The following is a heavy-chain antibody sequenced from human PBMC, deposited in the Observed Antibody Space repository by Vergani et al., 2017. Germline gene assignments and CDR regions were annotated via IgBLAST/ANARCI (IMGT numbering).Heavy chain of an antibody. V-gene: IGHV4-39*07. CDR2: IYYSGST. Sequence: QLQLQESGPGLVKPSQTLSLTCTVSGGSISSGSYYWGWIRQPPGKGLEWIGSIYYSGSTYYNPSLKSRVTISVDTSKNQFSLKLSSVTAADTAVYYCARVAARPPYYFDYWGQGTLGTVSS. CDR1: GGSISSGSYY. D-gene: IGHD6-6*01. CDR3: ARVAARPPYYFDY. J-gene: IGHJ4*02.